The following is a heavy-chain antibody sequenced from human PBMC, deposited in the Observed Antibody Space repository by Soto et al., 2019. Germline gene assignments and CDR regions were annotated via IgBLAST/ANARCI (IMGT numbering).Heavy chain of an antibody. CDR3: AREPECCSGGSCYSDFRDAFDI. V-gene: IGHV3-48*01. Sequence: PGGSLRLSCAASGFTFSSYSMNWVRQAPGKGLEWVSYISSSSSTIYYADSVKGRFTISRDNAKNSLYLQMNSLRAEDTAVYYCAREPECCSGGSCYSDFRDAFDIWGQGTMVTVSS. D-gene: IGHD2-15*01. CDR2: ISSSSSTI. J-gene: IGHJ3*02. CDR1: GFTFSSYS.